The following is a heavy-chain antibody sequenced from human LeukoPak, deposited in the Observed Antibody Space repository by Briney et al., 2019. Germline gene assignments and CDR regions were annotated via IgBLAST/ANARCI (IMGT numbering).Heavy chain of an antibody. V-gene: IGHV4-59*02. J-gene: IGHJ4*02. CDR1: GGSVSSSY. CDR3: ARVYSSAWYLDY. CDR2: IFYNGGT. D-gene: IGHD6-19*01. Sequence: SGTLSLTCTVSGGSVSSSYWSWIRQPPGKGLEWIGYIFYNGGTQYSPSLSSRVTISVDTSKNQFPLKLSSVTAADTAVYYCARVYSSAWYLDYWGQGTLVTVSS.